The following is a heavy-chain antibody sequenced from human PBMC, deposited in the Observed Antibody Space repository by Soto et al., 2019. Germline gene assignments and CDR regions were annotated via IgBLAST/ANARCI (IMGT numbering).Heavy chain of an antibody. D-gene: IGHD2-2*01. CDR3: ARVPDY. CDR2: MYHSGST. V-gene: IGHV4-30-2*01. Sequence: SATLSLTCAVSGVTIRSGGYSWSWIRQPPGKGLEWIGYMYHSGSTYYNPSLKRQYTISKDRSKNQFTRKLSSMTGASTAAYYCARVPDYWGQGILVTVSS. J-gene: IGHJ4*02. CDR1: GVTIRSGGYS.